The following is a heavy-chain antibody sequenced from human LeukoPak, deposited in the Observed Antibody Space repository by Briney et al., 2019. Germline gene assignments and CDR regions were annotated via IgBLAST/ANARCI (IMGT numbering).Heavy chain of an antibody. Sequence: GGSLRLSCAASGFTFSSSSMNWVRQAPGKELEWVSSISSSSSYIYYADSVKGRFTISRDNAKNSLYLQMNSLRAEDTAVYYCARDLVGAVTTGNWFDPWGQGTLVTVSS. CDR3: ARDLVGAVTTGNWFDP. V-gene: IGHV3-21*01. CDR2: ISSSSSYI. D-gene: IGHD4-17*01. J-gene: IGHJ5*02. CDR1: GFTFSSSS.